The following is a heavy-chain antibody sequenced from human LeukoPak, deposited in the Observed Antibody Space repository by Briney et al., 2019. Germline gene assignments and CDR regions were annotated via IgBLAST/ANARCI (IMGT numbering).Heavy chain of an antibody. CDR1: GFTFSSYG. CDR2: IRYDGGNK. J-gene: IGHJ4*02. V-gene: IGHV3-30*02. CDR3: AKDPDSISSGGSDY. Sequence: GGSLRLSCAASGFTFSSYGMHWVRQAPGKGLEWVAFIRYDGGNKYYADSVKGRFTISRDNSKNTLYLQMNSVRGEDTAVYYCAKDPDSISSGGSDYWGQGTLVTVSS. D-gene: IGHD6-6*01.